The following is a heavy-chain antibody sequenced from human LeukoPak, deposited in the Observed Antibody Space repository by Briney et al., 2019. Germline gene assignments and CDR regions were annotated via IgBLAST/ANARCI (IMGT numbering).Heavy chain of an antibody. V-gene: IGHV4-4*07. CDR3: AAHVLRYFDWLPPAFDY. Sequence: SETLSLTCTVSGGSVTSYYWSWIRQSAGKGLEWIGRIYITGDTTYNPSLKSRVTMSLDTSKNQFSLKLSSVTAADTAVYYCAAHVLRYFDWLPPAFDYWGQGTLVTVSS. CDR2: IYITGDT. J-gene: IGHJ4*02. D-gene: IGHD3-9*01. CDR1: GGSVTSYY.